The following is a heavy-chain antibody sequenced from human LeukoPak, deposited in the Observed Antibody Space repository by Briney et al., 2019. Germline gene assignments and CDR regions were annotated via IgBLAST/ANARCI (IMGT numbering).Heavy chain of an antibody. Sequence: SETLSLTCTVSGGPISSSSYYWGWIRQPPGKGLEWIGSIYYSGSTYYNPSLKSRVTISVDTSKNQFSLKLSSVTAADTAVYYCASLYDYVWGSYRYKFDYWGQGTLVTVSS. CDR1: GGPISSSSYY. CDR2: IYYSGST. D-gene: IGHD3-16*02. V-gene: IGHV4-39*01. CDR3: ASLYDYVWGSYRYKFDY. J-gene: IGHJ4*02.